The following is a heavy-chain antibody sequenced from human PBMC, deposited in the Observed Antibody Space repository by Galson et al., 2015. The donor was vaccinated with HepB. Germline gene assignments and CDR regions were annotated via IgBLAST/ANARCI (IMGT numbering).Heavy chain of an antibody. CDR1: GFTFSSYW. J-gene: IGHJ4*02. Sequence: SLRLSCAASGFTFSSYWMHWVRQAPGKGLVWVSRINSDGSSKTYAYSVTGRFTISRDNAKNTLWLQMKSLRAEDTAVYYCARGPSKVYWDQGTLVTVPS. CDR3: ARGPSKVY. CDR2: INSDGSSK. V-gene: IGHV3-74*01.